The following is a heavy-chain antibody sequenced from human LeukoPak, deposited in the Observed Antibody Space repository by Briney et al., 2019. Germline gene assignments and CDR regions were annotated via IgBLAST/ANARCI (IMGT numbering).Heavy chain of an antibody. D-gene: IGHD6-19*01. J-gene: IGHJ3*02. V-gene: IGHV3-21*01. CDR2: ISSSSSYI. Sequence: GGSLRLSCAASGFTFSSYSMNWVRQAPGKGLEWVSSISSSSSYIYYADSVKGRFTISRDNAKNSLYLQMNSLRAEDTAVYYCARVRRPPNSGWQIRRSRHDAFDIWGQGTMVTVSS. CDR3: ARVRRPPNSGWQIRRSRHDAFDI. CDR1: GFTFSSYS.